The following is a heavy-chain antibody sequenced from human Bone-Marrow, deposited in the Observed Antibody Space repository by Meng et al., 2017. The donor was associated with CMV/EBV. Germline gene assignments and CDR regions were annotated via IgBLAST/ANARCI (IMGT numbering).Heavy chain of an antibody. CDR3: ARGCTNGVSTIFYYYYCMDV. J-gene: IGHJ6*02. V-gene: IGHV1-46*01. Sequence: ASVKVSCKASGYTFTSYYMHWVRQAPGQGLEWMGIINPSGGSTSYAQKFQGRVTMTRDTTTSTVYMELSSLRPEDTAVYYCARGCTNGVSTIFYYYYCMDVWGQGTTVTVSS. D-gene: IGHD2-8*01. CDR1: GYTFTSYY. CDR2: INPSGGST.